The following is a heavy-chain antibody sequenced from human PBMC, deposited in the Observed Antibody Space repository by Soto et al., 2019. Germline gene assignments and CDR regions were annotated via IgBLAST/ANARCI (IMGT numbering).Heavy chain of an antibody. CDR3: AKDGGMYYYYGMDV. Sequence: QVQLVESGGGVVQPGRSLRLSCAASGFTFSSYGMHWVRQAPGKGLEWVAGISYDGSNKYYADSVKGRFTISRDNSKNTLYLQMNSLRAEDTAVYYCAKDGGMYYYYGMDVWGQGTTVTVSS. CDR1: GFTFSSYG. D-gene: IGHD3-16*01. J-gene: IGHJ6*02. V-gene: IGHV3-30*18. CDR2: ISYDGSNK.